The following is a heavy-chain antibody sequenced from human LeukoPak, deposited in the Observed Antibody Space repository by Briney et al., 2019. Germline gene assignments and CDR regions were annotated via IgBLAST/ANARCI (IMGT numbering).Heavy chain of an antibody. V-gene: IGHV3-21*01. CDR2: ISSSRNYI. J-gene: IGHJ4*02. CDR1: GFTFSSYS. Sequence: PGGSLRLSCAASGFTFSSYSMNWVRQAPGKGLEWVSYISSSRNYIFYADSVKGRFTISRDSSKNTLYLQMNSLRAEDTAVYYCARIAVAGLNFDFWGQGTLVTVSS. D-gene: IGHD6-19*01. CDR3: ARIAVAGLNFDF.